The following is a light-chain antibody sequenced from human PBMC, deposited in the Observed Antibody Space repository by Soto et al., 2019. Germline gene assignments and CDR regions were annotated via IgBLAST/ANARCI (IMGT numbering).Light chain of an antibody. CDR1: QSIDTY. Sequence: DIQMTQSPSSLSASIGDRVTITCRASQSIDTYLNWYQQKPGKAPKLLIYGASTLQSGVPSRFSGSGSGTDISLTISSLQPEDFATYYCQQTYSSFGQGTRLEIK. CDR2: GAS. J-gene: IGKJ5*01. CDR3: QQTYSS. V-gene: IGKV1-39*01.